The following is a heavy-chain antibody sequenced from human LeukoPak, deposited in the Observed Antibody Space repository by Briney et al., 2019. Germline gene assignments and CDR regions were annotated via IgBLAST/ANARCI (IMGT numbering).Heavy chain of an antibody. J-gene: IGHJ4*02. Sequence: PGGSLRLSCAAYGFTFSSYSMHWVRQAPGKGLEWISYITSNSRTIHYADSVKGRFTISRDNGKNSLYLQLDSLRDEDTAVYYCTRDPEALDFWGQGTLVTVSS. V-gene: IGHV3-48*02. CDR2: ITSNSRTI. CDR3: TRDPEALDF. CDR1: GFTFSSYS.